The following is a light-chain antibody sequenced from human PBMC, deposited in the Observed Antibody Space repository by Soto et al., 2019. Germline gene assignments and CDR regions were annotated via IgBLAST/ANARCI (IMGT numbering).Light chain of an antibody. CDR1: QSISSW. V-gene: IGKV1-5*01. J-gene: IGKJ5*01. CDR3: QQYNSYSGT. Sequence: IQMTQSPSTLSASVGDRVTITCRASQSISSWLAWYQQKPGIAPKLVIYDACSLESGVPSRFSGSGSGTEFTLTISSLQPDDFATYYCQQYNSYSGTFGRGTRLAI. CDR2: DAC.